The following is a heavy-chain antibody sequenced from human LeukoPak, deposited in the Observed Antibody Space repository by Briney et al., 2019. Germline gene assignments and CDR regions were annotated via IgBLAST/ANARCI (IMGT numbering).Heavy chain of an antibody. D-gene: IGHD2-21*02. CDR3: ARPMNCGGDCYYFVY. Sequence: ASVKVSCKASGYTFTSYAMHWVRQAPGQRLEWMGWINAGNGNTKYSQKFQGRVTITRDTSASTAYMELSSLRSEDTAVYYCARPMNCGGDCYYFVYWGQGTLVTVSS. J-gene: IGHJ4*02. V-gene: IGHV1-3*01. CDR2: INAGNGNT. CDR1: GYTFTSYA.